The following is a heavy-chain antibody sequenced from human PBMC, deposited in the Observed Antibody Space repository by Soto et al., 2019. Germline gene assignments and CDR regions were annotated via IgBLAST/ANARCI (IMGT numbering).Heavy chain of an antibody. CDR2: INAGNGNT. D-gene: IGHD3-10*01. CDR1: RYTFTTYA. V-gene: IGHV1-3*01. Sequence: GASVKVSCKASRYTFTTYAMHWVRQAPGQRLEWMGWINAGNGNTKYSQKFQGRVTITRDTSANTAYMELSSLRSEDTAVYYCATEPEYYYRMDVWGQGTTVTVSS. CDR3: ATEPEYYYRMDV. J-gene: IGHJ6*02.